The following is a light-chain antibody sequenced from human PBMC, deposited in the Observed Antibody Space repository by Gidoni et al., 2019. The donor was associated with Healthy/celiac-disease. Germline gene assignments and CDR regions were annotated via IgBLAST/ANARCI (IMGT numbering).Light chain of an antibody. J-gene: IGLJ2*01. CDR2: EVS. V-gene: IGLV2-14*01. CDR1: SSDVGGYNY. Sequence: QSALTQPASVPGSPGQSITFACTGTSSDVGGYNYVSWYQQHPGNAPKLMIYEVSNRHSRVSNRCSGSKSGNTASLTISGLQAEDEADYYCSSYTSSSTLVFGGGTKLTVL. CDR3: SSYTSSSTLV.